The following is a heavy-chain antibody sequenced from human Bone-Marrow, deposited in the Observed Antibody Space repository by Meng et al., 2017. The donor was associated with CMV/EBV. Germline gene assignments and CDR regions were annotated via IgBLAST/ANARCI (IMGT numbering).Heavy chain of an antibody. CDR2: VTIGEDKTPRT. CDR1: GFIFSDYW. Sequence: GESLKISCTASGFIFSDYWMHWVRQAPGGGLVWVARVTIGEDKTPRTLYADFAKGRFTVSRDNAKSTLYLQMNSLAAEDTAVYYCARSTASKTDYCEWGQGTRVTVSS. V-gene: IGHV3-74*01. D-gene: IGHD4/OR15-4a*01. CDR3: ARSTASKTDYCE. J-gene: IGHJ4*02.